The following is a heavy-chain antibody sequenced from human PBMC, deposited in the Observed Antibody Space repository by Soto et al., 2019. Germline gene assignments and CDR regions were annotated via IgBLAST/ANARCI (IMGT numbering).Heavy chain of an antibody. D-gene: IGHD4-17*01. CDR2: IYYSGST. CDR1: GGSISRSSYY. J-gene: IGHJ4*02. V-gene: IGHV4-39*01. Sequence: QLQLQESGPGLVKPSETLSLTCTVSGGSISRSSYYWDWIRQPPGKGLEWIGSIYYSGSTSYNPSLKSLVTISVDTSKNQFSLKLSSVTAADTAVFYCARLFSVTSGDHFDYWGQGTLVTVSS. CDR3: ARLFSVTSGDHFDY.